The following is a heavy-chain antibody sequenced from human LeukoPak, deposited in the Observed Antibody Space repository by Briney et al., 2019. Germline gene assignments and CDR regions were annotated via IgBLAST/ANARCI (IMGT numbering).Heavy chain of an antibody. CDR3: ARDQHTPFGVVTPIPYYMDV. D-gene: IGHD3-3*01. J-gene: IGHJ6*03. Sequence: GASVKVSCKASGYPFTNYFIYWVRQAPGQGLEWMGVINLSDDTTTYTQKFQGRVTMTRDTSTNTVYMKLTSLRSEDTAVYYCARDQHTPFGVVTPIPYYMDVWGKGTTVTVSS. CDR1: GYPFTNYF. CDR2: INLSDDTT. V-gene: IGHV1-46*01.